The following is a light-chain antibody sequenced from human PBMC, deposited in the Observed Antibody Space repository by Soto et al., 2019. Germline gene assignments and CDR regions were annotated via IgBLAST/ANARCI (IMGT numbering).Light chain of an antibody. CDR2: KDS. J-gene: IGLJ3*02. Sequence: SYELTQPPSVSESPGQTARITCSGDALPKQYAYWYQQKPGQAPVLLIYKDSERPSGIPERLSGSSSGTAVTLTISGVQAEDEADYYCQSADSSGTYRVFGGGTKLTVL. V-gene: IGLV3-25*03. CDR1: ALPKQY. CDR3: QSADSSGTYRV.